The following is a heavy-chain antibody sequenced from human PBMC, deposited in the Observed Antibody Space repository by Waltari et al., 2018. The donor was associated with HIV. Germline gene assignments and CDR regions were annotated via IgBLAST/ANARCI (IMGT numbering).Heavy chain of an antibody. J-gene: IGHJ4*02. CDR3: VRDRTSETTGDFDS. CDR1: GFTFDIFP. D-gene: IGHD1-1*01. V-gene: IGHV3-21*01. CDR2: ISKSGYYV. Sequence: DVQLVASGGGLVKPGQSLRLSCIASGFTFDIFPMTWVRQAPGGGLEWVASISKSGYYVYYSDSLKGRVTISRDNAKKSLLLQVNSLTADDTGLYFCVRDRTSETTGDFDSWGQGVPVFVSS.